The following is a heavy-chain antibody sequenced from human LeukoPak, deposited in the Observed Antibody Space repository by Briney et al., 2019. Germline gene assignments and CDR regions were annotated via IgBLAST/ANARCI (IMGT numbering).Heavy chain of an antibody. V-gene: IGHV3-23*01. CDR3: AKDPVLRYFDWLFSYYFDY. CDR1: GFTFSSYG. J-gene: IGHJ4*02. D-gene: IGHD3-9*01. CDR2: ISGSGGST. Sequence: GGSLRLSCAASGFTFSSYGMSWVRQAPGKGLEWVSAISGSGGSTYYADSVKGRFTISRDNSKSTLYLQMNSLRAEDTAVYYCAKDPVLRYFDWLFSYYFDYWGQGTLVTVSS.